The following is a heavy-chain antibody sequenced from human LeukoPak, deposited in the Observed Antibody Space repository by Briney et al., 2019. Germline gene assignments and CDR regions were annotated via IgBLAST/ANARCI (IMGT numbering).Heavy chain of an antibody. CDR3: ARADRKLLWFGESTDAFDI. J-gene: IGHJ3*02. V-gene: IGHV4-61*02. D-gene: IGHD3-10*01. CDR2: IYTSGST. Sequence: SETLSLTCTVSGGSISSGSYYWSWIRQPAGKGLEWIGRIYTSGSTNYNPSLKSRVTISVDTSKNQFSLKLSSVTAADTAVYYCARADRKLLWFGESTDAFDIWGQGTMVTVSS. CDR1: GGSISSGSYY.